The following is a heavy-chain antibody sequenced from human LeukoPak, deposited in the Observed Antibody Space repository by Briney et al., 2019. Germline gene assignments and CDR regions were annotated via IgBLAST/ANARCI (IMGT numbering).Heavy chain of an antibody. CDR1: GFTFSSYA. D-gene: IGHD4-17*01. V-gene: IGHV3-64D*06. CDR3: VKDLQTTVTTVA. J-gene: IGHJ4*02. Sequence: GGSPRLSCAASGFTFSSYAMYWVRQAPGKGLEYVSAISSNGGGTYYADSVKGRFTISRDNSKNTLYLQMSSLRAEDTAVYYCVKDLQTTVTTVAWGQGTLVTVSS. CDR2: ISSNGGGT.